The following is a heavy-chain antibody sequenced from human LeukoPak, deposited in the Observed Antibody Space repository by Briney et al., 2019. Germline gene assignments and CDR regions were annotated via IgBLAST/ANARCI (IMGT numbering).Heavy chain of an antibody. Sequence: GGSLRLSCAASGFTFSPHAMHWVRQAPGKGLKWVAVISSDGSDKYYADSVQGRFTISRDNSKNTLYLQMNSLRPEDTAVYYCAASGQWLPHADYWGQGTLVTVSS. J-gene: IGHJ4*02. CDR3: AASGQWLPHADY. CDR1: GFTFSPHA. CDR2: ISSDGSDK. V-gene: IGHV3-30-3*01. D-gene: IGHD6-19*01.